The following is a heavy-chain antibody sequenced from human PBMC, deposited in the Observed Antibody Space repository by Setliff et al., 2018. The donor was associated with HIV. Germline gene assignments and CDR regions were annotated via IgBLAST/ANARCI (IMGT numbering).Heavy chain of an antibody. Sequence: SETLSLTCTVSGASISSYYWSWIRQSPGKGLEWIGYIYYTGNTDYNPSRKSRVTISVDTSKNQFSLKVSSVTAADTAVYYCARHYPRSDDAFDIWGQGTRVTVSS. J-gene: IGHJ3*02. CDR3: ARHYPRSDDAFDI. CDR2: IYYTGNT. D-gene: IGHD6-19*01. V-gene: IGHV4-59*08. CDR1: GASISSYY.